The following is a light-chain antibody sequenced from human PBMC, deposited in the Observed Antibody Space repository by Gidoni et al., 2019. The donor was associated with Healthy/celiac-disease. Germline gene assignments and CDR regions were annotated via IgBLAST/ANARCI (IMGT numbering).Light chain of an antibody. Sequence: QSVLTQPPSVSGPPGQRVTLSCTGSSSNIGAGYDVHWYQQLPGTAPNLLIYGNSNRPSGVPDRFSGSKAGTSASLAITGLQAEDEADYYCQSYDSSLSGSVFGGGTKLTVL. CDR1: SSNIGAGYD. CDR3: QSYDSSLSGSV. J-gene: IGLJ3*02. CDR2: GNS. V-gene: IGLV1-40*01.